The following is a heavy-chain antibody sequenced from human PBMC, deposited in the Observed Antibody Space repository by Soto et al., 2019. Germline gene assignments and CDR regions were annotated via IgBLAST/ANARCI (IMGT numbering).Heavy chain of an antibody. V-gene: IGHV1-69*02. D-gene: IGHD6-13*01. CDR3: ARGGSSSWYGTPNYYYYGMDV. Sequence: QVQLVQSGAEVKKPGSSVKVSCKASGGTFSSYTISWVRQAPGQGLEWMGRIIPILGIANYAQKFQGRVTITADKSTSPAYMELSSLRSEDTAVYYCARGGSSSWYGTPNYYYYGMDVWGQGTTVTVSS. J-gene: IGHJ6*02. CDR2: IIPILGIA. CDR1: GGTFSSYT.